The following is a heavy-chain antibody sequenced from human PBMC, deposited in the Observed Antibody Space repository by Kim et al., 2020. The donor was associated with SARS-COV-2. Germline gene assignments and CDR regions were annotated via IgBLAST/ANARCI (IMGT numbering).Heavy chain of an antibody. V-gene: IGHV1-3*01. CDR1: GYIFTPYA. J-gene: IGHJ4*02. CDR2: GNAGNGNT. CDR3: AREKYGGNPFDL. Sequence: ASVKVSCWASGYIFTPYAMHWVRQAPGQRPEWIGGGNAGNGNTKYSQKFQGRVTITRDTSASTVYMELSSLTSDDTAVYYCAREKYGGNPFDLWGQGTLVTVSS. D-gene: IGHD4-17*01.